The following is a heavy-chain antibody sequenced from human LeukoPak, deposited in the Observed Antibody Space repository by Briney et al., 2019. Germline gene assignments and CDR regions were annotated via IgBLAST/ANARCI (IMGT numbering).Heavy chain of an antibody. Sequence: PSETLSLTCTVSGASISTGSQYWSWIRQPAGKGLEWIGRIHTSGGTDINPSLKSRVTISADMSKNQFSLKLTSMTAEDTAVYYCARGYHYGSGSYYNPGSGRYYYYYYYMDVWGKGTTVTVSS. D-gene: IGHD3-10*01. V-gene: IGHV4-61*02. CDR3: ARGYHYGSGSYYNPGSGRYYYYYYYMDV. CDR1: GASISTGSQY. CDR2: IHTSGGT. J-gene: IGHJ6*03.